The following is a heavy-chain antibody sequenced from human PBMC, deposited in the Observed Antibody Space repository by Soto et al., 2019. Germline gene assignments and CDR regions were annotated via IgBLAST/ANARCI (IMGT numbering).Heavy chain of an antibody. D-gene: IGHD3-22*01. CDR1: GGSISSYY. V-gene: IGHV4-59*01. CDR2: IYYSGST. Sequence: SETLSLTCTVSGGSISSYYWSWIRQPPGKGLEWIGYIYYSGSTNYNPSLKSRVTISVDTSKNQFSLKLSSVTAADTAVYYCARGIRGYDSSGYYLGNPAFDIWGQGTMVTVSS. J-gene: IGHJ3*02. CDR3: ARGIRGYDSSGYYLGNPAFDI.